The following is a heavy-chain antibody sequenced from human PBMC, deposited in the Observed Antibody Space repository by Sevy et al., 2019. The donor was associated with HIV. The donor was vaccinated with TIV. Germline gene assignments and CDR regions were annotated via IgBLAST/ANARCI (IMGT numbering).Heavy chain of an antibody. D-gene: IGHD6-19*01. CDR1: GFTVSGRY. CDR3: ARITGWRFDY. J-gene: IGHJ4*02. V-gene: IGHV3-11*04. Sequence: GGSLRLSCAASGFTVSGRYISWVRQAPGKGLEWVSYISNSGGTTYYADSVKGRFTISRDNAKNSLYLQMNSLRAEDTAVYYCARITGWRFDYWGQGTLVTVSS. CDR2: ISNSGGTT.